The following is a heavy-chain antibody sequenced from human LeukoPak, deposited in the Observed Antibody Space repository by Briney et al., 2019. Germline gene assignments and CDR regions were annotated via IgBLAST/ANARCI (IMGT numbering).Heavy chain of an antibody. D-gene: IGHD5-18*01. V-gene: IGHV1-69*04. CDR3: ARDPVDTKTPYYFDY. Sequence: SVKVSCKASGGTFSSYTISWVRQTPGQGLEWMGRIIPILGIANYAQKFQGRVTITADKSTSTAYMELSSLRSEDTAVYYCARDPVDTKTPYYFDYWGQGTLVTVSS. CDR2: IIPILGIA. J-gene: IGHJ4*02. CDR1: GGTFSSYT.